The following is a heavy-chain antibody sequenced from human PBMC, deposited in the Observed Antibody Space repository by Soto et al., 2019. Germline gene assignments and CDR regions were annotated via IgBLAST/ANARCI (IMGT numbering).Heavy chain of an antibody. CDR1: GASISSYY. CDR3: ARTYDDSGPNSGGYGFDI. J-gene: IGHJ3*02. CDR2: IYYSGST. D-gene: IGHD3-22*01. V-gene: IGHV4-59*01. Sequence: PSETLSLTCSVSGASISSYYWSWIRQPPGKGLEWLAYIYYSGSTSYNPSLKSRVSISLDTSTNQFSLKLSSVTAADTAVYYCARTYDDSGPNSGGYGFDIWGQGTMVTVSS.